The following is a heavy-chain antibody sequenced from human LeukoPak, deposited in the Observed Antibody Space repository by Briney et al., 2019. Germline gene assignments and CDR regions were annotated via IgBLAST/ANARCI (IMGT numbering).Heavy chain of an antibody. CDR1: GYTFTGYY. J-gene: IGHJ4*02. V-gene: IGHV1-2*02. D-gene: IGHD6-6*01. Sequence: ASVKVSCKASGYTFTGYYMHWVRQAPGQGLEWMGWINPNSGGTNYAQKFQGRVTMTRDTSISTAYMELSRLRSEDTAVYYCARTLAARPFSTAGYWGQGTLVTVSS. CDR3: ARTLAARPFSTAGY. CDR2: INPNSGGT.